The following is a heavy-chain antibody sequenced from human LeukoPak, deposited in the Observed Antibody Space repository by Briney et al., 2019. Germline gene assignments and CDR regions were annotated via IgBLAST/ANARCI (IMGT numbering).Heavy chain of an antibody. J-gene: IGHJ4*02. CDR3: ADNLSR. Sequence: GGSLRLSCAVSGFTLTTASMNWVRQAPGKGLEWISYIHRSGSPIYYADSVKGRFTIPRDTAKNSLYLQMNSLRAEDTAVYFCADNLSRWGQGTLVTVSS. V-gene: IGHV3-48*04. D-gene: IGHD1-1*01. CDR1: GFTLTTAS. CDR2: IHRSGSPI.